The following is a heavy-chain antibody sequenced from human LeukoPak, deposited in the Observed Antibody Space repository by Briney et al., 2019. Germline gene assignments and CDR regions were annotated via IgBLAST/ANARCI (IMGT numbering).Heavy chain of an antibody. CDR2: IKHDGSEK. Sequence: PGGSLRLSCAASGFTFSSYWMSWVRQAPGTGLEWVASIKHDGSEKYYVDYVKGRFTISRDNAKKSLYLQMNSLRAEDTAVYYCARETPYYYDSSDAFDIWGQGTMVTVSS. J-gene: IGHJ3*02. D-gene: IGHD3-22*01. CDR1: GFTFSSYW. CDR3: ARETPYYYDSSDAFDI. V-gene: IGHV3-7*03.